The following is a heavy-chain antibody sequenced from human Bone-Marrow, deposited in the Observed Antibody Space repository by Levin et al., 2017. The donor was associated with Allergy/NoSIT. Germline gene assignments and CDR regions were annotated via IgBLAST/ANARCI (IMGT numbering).Heavy chain of an antibody. D-gene: IGHD4-23*01. Sequence: GGSLRLSCKVSGFKFGDFAMHWVRQAPGRGLEWVSGISWDAFRTSYADSVKGRFTISRDNANNSLFLEMKSLRPEDTAVYYCAKDMMWELVGGGGFDVWGEGTTVTVSA. CDR2: ISWDAFRT. CDR3: AKDMMWELVGGGGFDV. V-gene: IGHV3-9*01. J-gene: IGHJ3*01. CDR1: GFKFGDFA.